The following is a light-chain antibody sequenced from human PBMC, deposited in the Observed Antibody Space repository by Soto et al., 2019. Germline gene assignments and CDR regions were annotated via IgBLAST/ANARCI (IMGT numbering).Light chain of an antibody. V-gene: IGLV2-14*01. Sequence: QSALTQPASVSGSPGQSITISCTGTSGDIGSYNRVSWYQQHPGKAPKLIIYEVTDRPSGVSNRFSGSKSGKTASLTISGLQAEDEAEYYCSSYTNFNTRACVFGTGTKLTVL. CDR2: EVT. CDR3: SSYTNFNTRACV. CDR1: SGDIGSYNR. J-gene: IGLJ1*01.